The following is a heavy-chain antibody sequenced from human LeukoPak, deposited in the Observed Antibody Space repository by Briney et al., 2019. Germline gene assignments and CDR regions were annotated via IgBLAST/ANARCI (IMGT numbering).Heavy chain of an antibody. J-gene: IGHJ4*02. CDR2: INPNRGNT. D-gene: IGHD3-22*01. CDR1: GYTFTSYD. V-gene: IGHV1-8*03. Sequence: ASVKVSCKXSGYTFTSYDINWVRQATGQGLEGMRWINPNRGNTSYAQKFNGRVTITRNTSISTAYMEVSSLRSEDTAVYYCARGQSSGYDDYWGQGTLVTVSS. CDR3: ARGQSSGYDDY.